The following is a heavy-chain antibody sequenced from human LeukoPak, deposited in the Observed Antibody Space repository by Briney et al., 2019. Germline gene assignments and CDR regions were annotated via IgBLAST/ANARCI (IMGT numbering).Heavy chain of an antibody. V-gene: IGHV3-30*14. J-gene: IGHJ3*02. CDR2: ISYDGSNK. D-gene: IGHD3-22*01. CDR1: GFTFSSYA. CDR3: ARDPDSSGYFYAGGYVFDI. Sequence: PGRSLRLSCAASGFTFSSYAMHWVRQAPGKGLEWVAVISYDGSNKYYADSVKGRFTISRDNSKNTLYLQMNSLRAEDTAVYYCARDPDSSGYFYAGGYVFDIWGQGTMATVSS.